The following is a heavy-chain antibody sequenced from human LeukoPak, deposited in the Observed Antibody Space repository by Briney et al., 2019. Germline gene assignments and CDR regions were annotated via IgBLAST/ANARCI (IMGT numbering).Heavy chain of an antibody. V-gene: IGHV4-59*01. CDR1: GGSISSYY. Sequence: PSETLSLTCTVSGGSISSYYWSWIRQPPGKGLEWIGYIYYSGSTNYNPSLKSRVTISVDTSKNQFSLKLSSVTAADTAVYYCARYATVVSYLDYWGQGTLVTVSS. CDR2: IYYSGST. J-gene: IGHJ4*02. CDR3: ARYATVVSYLDY. D-gene: IGHD4-17*01.